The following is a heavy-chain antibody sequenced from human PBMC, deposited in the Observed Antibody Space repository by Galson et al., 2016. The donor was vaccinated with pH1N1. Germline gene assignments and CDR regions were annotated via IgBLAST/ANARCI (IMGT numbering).Heavy chain of an antibody. Sequence: QSGAEVKQPGESLKISCKVSGDSLTNHWIAWVRQMSGKGLEWMGIIYPGDSDTRYSPSFQGQVTISADKSINTAYLQWSSLKASDTAIYYCARVKNPNSNWNNWFDPWGQGTLVTVSS. CDR2: IYPGDSDT. J-gene: IGHJ5*02. V-gene: IGHV5-51*03. CDR3: ARVKNPNSNWNNWFDP. CDR1: GDSLTNHW. D-gene: IGHD4-11*01.